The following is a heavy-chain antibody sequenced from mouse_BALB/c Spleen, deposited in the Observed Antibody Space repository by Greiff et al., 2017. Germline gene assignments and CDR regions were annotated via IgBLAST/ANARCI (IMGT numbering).Heavy chain of an antibody. D-gene: IGHD2-4*01. J-gene: IGHJ3*01. CDR3: ARGLYYDYDAFAY. CDR2: INSNGGST. Sequence: EVMLVESGGGLVQPGGSLKLSCAASGFTFSSYGMSWVRQTPDKRLELVATINSNGGSTYYPDSVKGRFTISRDNAKNTLYLQMSSLKSEDTAMYYCARGLYYDYDAFAYWGQGTLVTVSA. V-gene: IGHV5-6-3*01. CDR1: GFTFSSYG.